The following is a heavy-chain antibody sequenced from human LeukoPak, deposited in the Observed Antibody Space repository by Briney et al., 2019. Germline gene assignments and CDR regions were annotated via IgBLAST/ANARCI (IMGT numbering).Heavy chain of an antibody. CDR1: GGSISSYY. V-gene: IGHV4-59*01. J-gene: IGHJ5*02. D-gene: IGHD2-21*02. CDR3: ARVVVTAMPDWFDP. Sequence: SETLSLTCTVSGGSISSYYWSWIRQPPGKGLEWIGYIYYSGSTNYNPSLKSRVTISVDTSKNQFSLKLSSVTAADTAVYYCARVVVTAMPDWFDPWGQGTLVTVSS. CDR2: IYYSGST.